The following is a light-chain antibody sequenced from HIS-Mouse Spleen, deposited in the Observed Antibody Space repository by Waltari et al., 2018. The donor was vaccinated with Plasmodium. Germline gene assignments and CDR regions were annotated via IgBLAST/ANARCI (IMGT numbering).Light chain of an antibody. CDR3: QQYYSTPWT. CDR2: KAS. CDR1: QSISSW. V-gene: IGKV1-5*03. Sequence: DIQMTQSTSTLSASVGDRVTITCRASQSISSWLAWYQQKPGKAPKLLIYKASSLESGVPSRFSGSGSGTEFTLTISSLQAEDVAVYYCQQYYSTPWTFGQGTKVEIK. J-gene: IGKJ1*01.